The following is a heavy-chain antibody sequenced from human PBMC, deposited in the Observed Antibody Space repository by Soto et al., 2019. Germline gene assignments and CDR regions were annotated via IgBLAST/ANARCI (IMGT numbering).Heavy chain of an antibody. V-gene: IGHV3-23*01. D-gene: IGHD2-2*01. Sequence: GGSLRLSCAASGFTFSSYAMSWVRQAPGKGLEWVSAISGSGGSTYYADSVKGRFTISRDNSKNTLYLQMNSLRAEDTAVYYCANLGYCSSTSCSAYYYYGMDVRGQGTTVTVSS. CDR3: ANLGYCSSTSCSAYYYYGMDV. CDR1: GFTFSSYA. J-gene: IGHJ6*02. CDR2: ISGSGGST.